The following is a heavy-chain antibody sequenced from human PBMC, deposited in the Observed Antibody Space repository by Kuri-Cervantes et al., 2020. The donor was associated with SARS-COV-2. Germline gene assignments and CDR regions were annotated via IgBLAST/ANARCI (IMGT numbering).Heavy chain of an antibody. J-gene: IGHJ6*03. D-gene: IGHD6-13*01. CDR1: GGSFSGYY. CDR2: IYTSGST. Sequence: SETLSLTCAVYGGSFSGYYWSWIRQPPGKGLEWIGRIYTSGSTNYNPSLKSRVTMSVDTSKNQFSLKLSSVTAADTAVYYCARGMGISSSWYEVDYYYYYYMDVWGQGTTVTVSS. V-gene: IGHV4-59*10. CDR3: ARGMGISSSWYEVDYYYYYYMDV.